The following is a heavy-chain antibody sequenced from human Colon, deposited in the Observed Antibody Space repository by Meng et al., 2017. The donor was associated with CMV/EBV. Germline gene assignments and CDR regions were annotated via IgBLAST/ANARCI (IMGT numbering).Heavy chain of an antibody. CDR2: INPNSGGT. V-gene: IGHV1-2*02. Sequence: ASVKVSCKASGYTFTGYYMHWVRQAPGQGLEWMGWINPNSGGTNYAQKFQGRVTMTRDTSISTAYMELSRLRSDDTAVYYCARGRSGSNWNYDSWGQGTLVTVSS. CDR1: GYTFTGYY. J-gene: IGHJ4*02. D-gene: IGHD1-7*01. CDR3: ARGRSGSNWNYDS.